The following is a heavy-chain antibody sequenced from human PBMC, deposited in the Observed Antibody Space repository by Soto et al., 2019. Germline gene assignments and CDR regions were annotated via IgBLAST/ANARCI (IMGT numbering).Heavy chain of an antibody. CDR1: WFTFSDYY. Sequence: WGSLRLAFAACWFTFSDYYIHLLLHAPFKRLELVAVLWRYGSKVYYADSLNCLFTISRDNSKNTLYLEMNSLRVEETAVYYCAREGNGWTGGEHWGPGHLATVSS. J-gene: IGHJ4*02. CDR2: LWRYGSKV. D-gene: IGHD3-16*01. CDR3: AREGNGWTGGEH. V-gene: IGHV3-33*01.